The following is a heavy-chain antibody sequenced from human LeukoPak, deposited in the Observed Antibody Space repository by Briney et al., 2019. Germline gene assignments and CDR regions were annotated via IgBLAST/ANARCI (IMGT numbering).Heavy chain of an antibody. D-gene: IGHD5-18*01. CDR1: GGSISSGGYS. CDR3: AREAVLAMGRNWFDP. CDR2: IYHSGST. V-gene: IGHV4-30-2*01. Sequence: SETLSLTCTVSGGSISSGGYSWSWIRQPPGKGLEWIGYIYHSGSTYYNPSLKSRVTISVDRSKNQFSLKLSSVTAADTAVYYCAREAVLAMGRNWFDPWGQGTLVTVSS. J-gene: IGHJ5*02.